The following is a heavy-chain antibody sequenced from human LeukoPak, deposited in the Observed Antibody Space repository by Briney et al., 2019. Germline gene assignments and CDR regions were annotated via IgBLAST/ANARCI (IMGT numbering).Heavy chain of an antibody. D-gene: IGHD3-10*01. J-gene: IGHJ5*02. CDR3: ARYYYGSGSYYNRAWFDP. V-gene: IGHV4-59*08. CDR1: GGSVSSYY. CDR2: ISYSGST. Sequence: PSETLSLTCTVSGGSVSSYYWSWIRQPPGKGLEWIGFISYSGSTNYNPSLKSRVTISVDTTKNHFSLKLSSVTAADTAVYYCARYYYGSGSYYNRAWFDPWGQGTLVTVSS.